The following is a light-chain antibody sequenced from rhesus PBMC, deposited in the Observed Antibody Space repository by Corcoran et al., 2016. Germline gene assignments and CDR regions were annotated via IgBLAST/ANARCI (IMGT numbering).Light chain of an antibody. Sequence: DIQMTQSPSSLSASVGDRVTITCRASQGISTWLVWYQQKPGKAPNLLIYKAFTLQAGVPSRLNGSGSGTDFTLTIRSLQPEDFATYYCQQSNTAPWTFGQGTKVEIK. V-gene: IGKV1-21*01. J-gene: IGKJ1*01. CDR2: KAF. CDR1: QGISTW. CDR3: QQSNTAPWT.